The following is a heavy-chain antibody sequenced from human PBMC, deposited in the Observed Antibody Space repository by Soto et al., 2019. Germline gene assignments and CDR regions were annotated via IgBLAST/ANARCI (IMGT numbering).Heavy chain of an antibody. V-gene: IGHV1-69*04. CDR3: ARETREYSGYDYYYYMDV. J-gene: IGHJ6*03. CDR1: GGTFSSYT. CDR2: IIPILGIA. Sequence: SVKVSCKASGGTFSSYTISWVRQSPGQGLEWMGRIIPILGIANYAQKFQGRVTITADKSTSTAYMELSSLRSEDTAVYYCARETREYSGYDYYYYMDVWGKGTTVTV. D-gene: IGHD5-12*01.